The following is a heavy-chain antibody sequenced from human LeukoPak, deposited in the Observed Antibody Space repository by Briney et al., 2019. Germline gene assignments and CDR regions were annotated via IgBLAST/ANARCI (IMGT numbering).Heavy chain of an antibody. V-gene: IGHV3-30*04. Sequence: GGSLRLSCAGSGFTFSGFAMHWVRQAPGKGLEGVAATSYDGRDKYYADAVSGRFTISRDNSKNTLHLEMNSLRTDDTAVYYCTKERGGGGRRINLMVGGYGPWGQGTQVTVSS. CDR1: GFTFSGFA. D-gene: IGHD3-22*01. CDR2: TSYDGRDK. CDR3: TKERGGGGRRINLMVGGYGP. J-gene: IGHJ5*02.